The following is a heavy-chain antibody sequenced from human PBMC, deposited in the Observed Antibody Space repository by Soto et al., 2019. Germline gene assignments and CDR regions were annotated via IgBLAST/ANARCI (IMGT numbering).Heavy chain of an antibody. CDR3: ARTEYSSAWYYYYYGMDV. D-gene: IGHD6-19*01. V-gene: IGHV2-26*01. Sequence: QVTLKESGPVLVKPTETLTLTCTVSGFSLSNARMGVSWIRQPPGKALEWLAHIFSNDEKSYSTSLKSRLTISTDTSKSQVVLTMTNMDPVDTATYYCARTEYSSAWYYYYYGMDVWGQGTTVTVSS. J-gene: IGHJ6*02. CDR1: GFSLSNARMG. CDR2: IFSNDEK.